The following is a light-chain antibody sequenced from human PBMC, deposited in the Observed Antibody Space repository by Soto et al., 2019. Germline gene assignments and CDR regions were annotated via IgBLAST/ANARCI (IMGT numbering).Light chain of an antibody. V-gene: IGKV3-15*01. CDR2: GAS. CDR1: QSVSSN. CDR3: QQYDTWTWT. Sequence: EIVLTPSPGTLSLSPGERATLSCRASQSVSSNYLAWYQQKPGQAPRLLIYGASTRATGIPARFSGSGSGTEFTLTISSLQSEDFAVYYCQQYDTWTWTFGLGTKVDI. J-gene: IGKJ1*01.